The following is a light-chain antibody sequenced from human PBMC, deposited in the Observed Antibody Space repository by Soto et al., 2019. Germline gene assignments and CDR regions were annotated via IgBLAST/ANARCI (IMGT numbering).Light chain of an antibody. Sequence: ENVMTQSSATLSVFPGGRATLSVRASQSLSSSYLAWYQQKPGQPPRLPIYGASSRATGIPDRFSGSGSGTDFTLTISSLEPEDFAVYYCQQRSNWPSFGQGTRLEIK. CDR3: QQRSNWPS. CDR1: QSLSSSY. J-gene: IGKJ5*01. V-gene: IGKV3D-20*02. CDR2: GAS.